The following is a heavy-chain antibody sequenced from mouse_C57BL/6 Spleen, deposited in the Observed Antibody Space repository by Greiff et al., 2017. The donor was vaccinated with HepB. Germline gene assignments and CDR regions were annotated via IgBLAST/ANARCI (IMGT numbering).Heavy chain of an antibody. J-gene: IGHJ2*01. Sequence: EVKLQESGGGLVKPGGSLKLSCAASGFTFSSYAMSWVRQTPEKRLEWVATISDGGSYTYYPDNVKGRFTISRDNAKNNLYLQMSHLKSEDTAMYYCARGGHDGFPYWGQGTTLTVSS. CDR1: GFTFSSYA. CDR3: ARGGHDGFPY. V-gene: IGHV5-4*03. D-gene: IGHD2-3*01. CDR2: ISDGGSYT.